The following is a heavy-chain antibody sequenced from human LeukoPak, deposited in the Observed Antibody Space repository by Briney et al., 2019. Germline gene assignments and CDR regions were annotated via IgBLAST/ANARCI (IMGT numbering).Heavy chain of an antibody. CDR3: ARESHVPYNWFDP. CDR2: IIPIFGTA. CDR1: GGTFSSYA. Sequence: VKVSCKASGGTFSSYAISWVRQAPGQGLEWMGGIIPIFGTANYAQKFQGRVTITTDESTSTAYMELSSLRSEDTAVYYCARESHVPYNWFDPWGQGTLVTVSS. V-gene: IGHV1-69*13. J-gene: IGHJ5*02.